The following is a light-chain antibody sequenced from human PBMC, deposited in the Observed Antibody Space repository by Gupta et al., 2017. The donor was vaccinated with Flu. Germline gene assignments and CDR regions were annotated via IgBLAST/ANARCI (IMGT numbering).Light chain of an antibody. CDR3: MHSTRWPWT. J-gene: IGKJ1*01. CDR2: KAF. CDR1: QSLVYSDGDSY. V-gene: IGKV2-30*01. Sequence: DDVMTQSPLFLSVTLGQPASISCRSSQSLVYSDGDSYVSWFHQRPGQPPRRLIYKAFNRDSGGPDRISGSGSGTDFTLRISRVEAEDVGVYYCMHSTRWPWTFGQGTKVEIK.